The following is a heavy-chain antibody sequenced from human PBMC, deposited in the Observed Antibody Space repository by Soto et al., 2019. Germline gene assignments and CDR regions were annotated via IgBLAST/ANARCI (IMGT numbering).Heavy chain of an antibody. V-gene: IGHV4-39*01. J-gene: IGHJ4*02. D-gene: IGHD3-3*01. CDR1: GGSISSSSYY. CDR3: ATRKGATDFWSGYYPISWFDY. Sequence: QLQLQESGPGLVKPSETLSLTCTVSGGSISSSSYYWGWIRQPPGKGLEWIGSIYYSGSTYYNPSLKSRVTISVDTSKNQFSLKLSSVTAADTAVYYCATRKGATDFWSGYYPISWFDYWGQGTLVTVSS. CDR2: IYYSGST.